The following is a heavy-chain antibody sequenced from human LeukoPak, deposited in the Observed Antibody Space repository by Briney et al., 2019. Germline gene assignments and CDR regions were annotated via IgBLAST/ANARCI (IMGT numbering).Heavy chain of an antibody. J-gene: IGHJ4*02. D-gene: IGHD6-19*01. CDR2: ISTSSSTI. Sequence: TAGSLRLSCAASGFTFSSYSMNWVRQAPGKGLEWVSYISTSSSTIYYADSVMGRFAISRDNAKNSLYLQMNSLRVEDTAVYYCARHRHASGWYIDYWGQGTLVTVSS. CDR1: GFTFSSYS. V-gene: IGHV3-48*01. CDR3: ARHRHASGWYIDY.